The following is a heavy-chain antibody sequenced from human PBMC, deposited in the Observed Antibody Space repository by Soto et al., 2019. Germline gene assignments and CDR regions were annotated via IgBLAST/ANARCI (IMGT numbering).Heavy chain of an antibody. D-gene: IGHD6-13*01. J-gene: IGHJ4*02. CDR2: ISPAGSEE. CDR3: VAGNTY. CDR1: GVGVSGQW. Sequence: PGGALRLGCAASGVGVSGQWMRWVRLAPGNGLDWVASISPAGSEENDVDSGKGRFTNSRGNPRNSLYLQMDSLRAEDTAVYYCVAGNTYWGEGT. V-gene: IGHV3-7*03.